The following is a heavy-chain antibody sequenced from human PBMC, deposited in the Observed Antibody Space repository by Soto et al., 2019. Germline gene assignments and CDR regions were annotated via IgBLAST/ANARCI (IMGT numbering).Heavy chain of an antibody. V-gene: IGHV4-59*01. CDR2: IYYSGST. CDR3: ARDLSYSLTGTRGWFDP. CDR1: GGYISSYY. J-gene: IGHJ5*02. Sequence: SETLSLTCTVSGGYISSYYWSWIRQPPGKGLEWIGYIYYSGSTNYNPSLKSRVTISVDTSKNQFSLKLSSVTAADTAVYYCARDLSYSLTGTRGWFDPWGQGTLVTVSS. D-gene: IGHD1-20*01.